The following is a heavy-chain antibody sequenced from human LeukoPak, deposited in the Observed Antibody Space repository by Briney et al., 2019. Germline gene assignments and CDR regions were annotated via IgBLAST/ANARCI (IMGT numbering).Heavy chain of an antibody. D-gene: IGHD3-10*01. V-gene: IGHV3-23*01. J-gene: IGHJ4*02. CDR1: GITLSNYG. Sequence: GGSLRLSCAVSGITLSNYGMSWVRQAPGKGLEWVAGISDSGGSTNYADSEKGRFTISRDNAKNTLYLQMNSLRAEDTAVYFCAKRGVVIRVILVGFHKQAYYFDSWGQGALVTVSS. CDR2: ISDSGGST. CDR3: AKRGVVIRVILVGFHKQAYYFDS.